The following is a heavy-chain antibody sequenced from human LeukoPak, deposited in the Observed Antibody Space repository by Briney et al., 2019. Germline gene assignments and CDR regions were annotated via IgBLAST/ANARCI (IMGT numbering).Heavy chain of an antibody. Sequence: GGSLRLSCAASGFTFSDYYMSWIRQAPGKGLEWVSYISSSGSTIYYADSVKGRFTISRDNAKNSPYLQMNSLRAEDTAVYYCARVRHYPYSSSWYGAFDIWGQGTMVTVSS. D-gene: IGHD6-13*01. J-gene: IGHJ3*02. CDR2: ISSSGSTI. V-gene: IGHV3-11*04. CDR3: ARVRHYPYSSSWYGAFDI. CDR1: GFTFSDYY.